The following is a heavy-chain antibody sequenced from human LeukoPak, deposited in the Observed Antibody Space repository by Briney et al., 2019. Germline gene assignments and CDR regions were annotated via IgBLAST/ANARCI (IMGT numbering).Heavy chain of an antibody. D-gene: IGHD6-6*01. CDR1: GYTFTSYA. CDR2: INAGNGNT. J-gene: IGHJ5*02. Sequence: GASVKVSCKASGYTFTSYAMHWVRQAPGQRLEWMGWINAGNGNTKYSQKFQGRVTITRDTSASTAYMELSSLRSEDTAVYYCARGFPQLVRRRSWFDPWGQGTLVTVSS. V-gene: IGHV1-3*01. CDR3: ARGFPQLVRRRSWFDP.